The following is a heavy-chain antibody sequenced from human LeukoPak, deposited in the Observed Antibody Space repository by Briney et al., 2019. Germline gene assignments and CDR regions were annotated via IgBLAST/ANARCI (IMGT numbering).Heavy chain of an antibody. V-gene: IGHV3-23*01. D-gene: IGHD2-21*02. CDR3: AKGRHIVVVTAILDY. J-gene: IGHJ4*02. CDR2: ISGSGGST. Sequence: GGSLRLSCAASGFTFSSYAMSWVRQAPGKGLEWVSAISGSGGSTYYADSVKGRFTISRDNSKNTLYLQMNSLRAEDTAVYYCAKGRHIVVVTAILDYWGQGTLVTVSS. CDR1: GFTFSSYA.